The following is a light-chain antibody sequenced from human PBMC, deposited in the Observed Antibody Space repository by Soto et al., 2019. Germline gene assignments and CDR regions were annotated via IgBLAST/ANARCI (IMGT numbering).Light chain of an antibody. CDR3: QQYGTSPLT. CDR1: QSISSEY. Sequence: ELVLTQYPGTLCLSPGERATLSCSASQSISSEYLAWYQQKPDQAPRLLIYGASSRATGIPDRFSGSGSGTDFTLTISRLEPEDFAVYYCQQYGTSPLTFGQGKRLEIK. J-gene: IGKJ5*01. CDR2: GAS. V-gene: IGKV3-20*01.